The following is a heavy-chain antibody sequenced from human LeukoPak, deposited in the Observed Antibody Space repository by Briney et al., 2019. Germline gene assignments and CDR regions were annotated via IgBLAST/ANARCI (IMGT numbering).Heavy chain of an antibody. CDR3: ARDSGPSDY. J-gene: IGHJ4*02. D-gene: IGHD1-1*01. V-gene: IGHV3-21*01. Sequence: GGYLRLYCAASGFTFTSYTMNWVRQAPGKGLEWVSSISVSSTYIYYADSLKGRFTISRANAKNSMYLKMRSRKAEDTDRSYSARDSGPSDYSGQRTLVAVS. CDR2: ISVSSTYI. CDR1: GFTFTSYT.